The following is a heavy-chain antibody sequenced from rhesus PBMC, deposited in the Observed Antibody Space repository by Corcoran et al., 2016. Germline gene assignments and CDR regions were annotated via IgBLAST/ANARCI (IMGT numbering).Heavy chain of an antibody. CDR2: IYGSGSRT. Sequence: QLQLQESGSGLVKPSETLSDTCAALGGPISSSYWCWIRQAPGKGQVWIGFIYGSGSRTNSNPSLKSRVTLSIDTSKNQLSQKLSSVTTANTAVYYCASNEDDYGYYYNVWGQGVLVTVSS. CDR1: GGPISSSY. D-gene: IGHD3-9*01. J-gene: IGHJ4*01. V-gene: IGHV4-169*02. CDR3: ASNEDDYGYYYNV.